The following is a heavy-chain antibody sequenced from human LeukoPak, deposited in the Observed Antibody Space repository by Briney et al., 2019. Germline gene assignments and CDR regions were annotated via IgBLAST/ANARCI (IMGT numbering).Heavy chain of an antibody. CDR2: ISGSGGST. V-gene: IGHV3-23*01. CDR1: GFTFSSYA. CDR3: AKSDIVLMVYAGSA. D-gene: IGHD2-8*01. J-gene: IGHJ5*02. Sequence: GGSLRLSCAASGFTFSSYAMSWVRQAPGKGLEWASAISGSGGSTYYADSVKGRFTISRDNSKNTLYLQMNSLRAEDTAVYYCAKSDIVLMVYAGSAWGQGTLVTVSS.